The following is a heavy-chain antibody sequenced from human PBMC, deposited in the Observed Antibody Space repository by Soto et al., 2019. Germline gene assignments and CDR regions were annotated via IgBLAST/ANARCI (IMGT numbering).Heavy chain of an antibody. D-gene: IGHD1-26*01. CDR2: IYYSGST. CDR3: ARDLYSGSFGANGFDS. Sequence: SETLSLTCTVSGGSISSYYWSWIRQPPGKGLEWIGYIYYSGSTNYNPSLKSRVTISVDTSKNQFSLKLSSVTAADTAVYYCARDLYSGSFGANGFDSWGQGTLVTVCS. V-gene: IGHV4-59*01. J-gene: IGHJ5*01. CDR1: GGSISSYY.